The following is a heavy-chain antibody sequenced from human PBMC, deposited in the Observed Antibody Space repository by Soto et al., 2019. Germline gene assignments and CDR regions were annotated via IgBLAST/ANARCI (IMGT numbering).Heavy chain of an antibody. D-gene: IGHD2-2*01. CDR2: ISGRGGST. Sequence: GGFLRLSCAASGFTFSSYAMSWVRQAPGKGLEWVSAISGRGGSTYYADSVKGRFTISRDNSKNTLYLQMNSLRAEDTAVYYCAKDGASYCSSTSCYGYYYMDVWGKGTTVTVSS. V-gene: IGHV3-23*01. J-gene: IGHJ6*03. CDR3: AKDGASYCSSTSCYGYYYMDV. CDR1: GFTFSSYA.